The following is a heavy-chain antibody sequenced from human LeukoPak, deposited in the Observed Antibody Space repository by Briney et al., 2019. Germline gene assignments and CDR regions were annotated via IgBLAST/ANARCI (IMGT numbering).Heavy chain of an antibody. CDR1: GFTFRSYR. V-gene: IGHV3-7*01. Sequence: PGGSLGLSCAASGFTFRSYRMGWVRQTPGKGLEWLANINEDGSTTYYVDSVKGRFTISRNNADNSLYLQMNSLRAEDTAVYYCARDATRGGDFDSWGQGTLVTVSS. CDR3: ARDATRGGDFDS. CDR2: INEDGSTT. J-gene: IGHJ4*02. D-gene: IGHD2-15*01.